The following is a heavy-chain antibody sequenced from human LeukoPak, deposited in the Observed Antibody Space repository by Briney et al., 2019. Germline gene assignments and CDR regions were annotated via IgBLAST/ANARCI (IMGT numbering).Heavy chain of an antibody. CDR2: IVVGSGNT. CDR1: GFTFTSSA. Sequence: ASVKVSCKASGFTFTSSAMQWVRQARGQRLEWIGWIVVGSGNTNYAQKFQERVTITRDMSTSTAYMELSSLRSEDTAVYYCARWYGVSSLLLQWELGGNFDYWGQGTLVTVSS. D-gene: IGHD1-26*01. V-gene: IGHV1-58*02. CDR3: ARWYGVSSLLLQWELGGNFDY. J-gene: IGHJ4*02.